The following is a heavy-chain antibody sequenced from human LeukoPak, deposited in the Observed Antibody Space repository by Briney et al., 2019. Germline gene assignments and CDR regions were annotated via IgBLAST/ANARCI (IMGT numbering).Heavy chain of an antibody. CDR1: GGSFSGYY. J-gene: IGHJ4*02. CDR3: ARWDCTGGYYFDY. D-gene: IGHD3/OR15-3a*01. Sequence: SETLSLTCAVYGGSFSGYYWSWIRQPPGKGLEWIGEINHSGSTNYNPSLKSRVTISVDTSKNQFSLKLSSVTAAGTAVYYCARWDCTGGYYFDYWGQGTLVTVSS. V-gene: IGHV4-34*01. CDR2: INHSGST.